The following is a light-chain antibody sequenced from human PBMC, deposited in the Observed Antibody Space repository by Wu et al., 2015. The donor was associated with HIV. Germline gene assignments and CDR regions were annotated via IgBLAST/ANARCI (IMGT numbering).Light chain of an antibody. CDR2: YTS. CDR1: QSVGGN. V-gene: IGKV3-15*01. J-gene: IGKJ1*01. CDR3: QQYNNWPPWT. Sequence: IVMTQSPATLSVSPGERVTLSCRASQSVGGNLAWYQQKPGQAPRLLIYYTSTRATGIPARFSGSGSGTEFTLTISNMQSEDFAVYYCQQYNNWPPWTFGQGTKVEMK.